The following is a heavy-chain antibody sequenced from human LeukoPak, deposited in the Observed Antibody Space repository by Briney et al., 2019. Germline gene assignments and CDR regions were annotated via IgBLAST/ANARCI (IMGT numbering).Heavy chain of an antibody. CDR1: GFTFSSYS. J-gene: IGHJ4*02. Sequence: GGSLRLSCAASGFTFSSYSMNWVRQAPGKGLEWVLSISSSSSYIYYADSVKGRFTISRDNAKNSLYLQMNSLRAEDTAVYYCARTAGATAKARVDYWGQGTLVTVSS. CDR2: ISSSSSYI. D-gene: IGHD1-26*01. CDR3: ARTAGATAKARVDY. V-gene: IGHV3-21*01.